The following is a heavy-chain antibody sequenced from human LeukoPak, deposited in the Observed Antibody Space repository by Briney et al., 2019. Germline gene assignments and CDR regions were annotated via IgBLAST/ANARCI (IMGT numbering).Heavy chain of an antibody. CDR2: IYSSGST. V-gene: IGHV4-39*07. D-gene: IGHD3-10*01. CDR3: TRSDGYGLVGI. Sequence: PSETLSLTCRVSGASINSGSNYWGWIRQPPGKTLEWIGSIYSSGSTYYNSSLKSRVIILIDTSKNHFSLTLSSVTAADTAVYYCTRSDGYGLVGIWGQGTMVTVSS. CDR1: GASINSGSNY. J-gene: IGHJ3*01.